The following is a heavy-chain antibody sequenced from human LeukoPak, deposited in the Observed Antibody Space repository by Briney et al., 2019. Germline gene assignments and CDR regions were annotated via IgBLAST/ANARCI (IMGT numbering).Heavy chain of an antibody. D-gene: IGHD6-13*01. V-gene: IGHV3-53*01. J-gene: IGHJ4*02. CDR3: SSSWYSAGSDY. Sequence: PGRSLRLSCTASGFTFGDYAMSWVRQAPGKGLEWVSVIYSGGSTYYADSVKGRFTISRDNSKNTLYLQMNSLRAEDTAVYYCSSSWYSAGSDYWGQGTLVTVSS. CDR1: GFTFGDYA. CDR2: IYSGGST.